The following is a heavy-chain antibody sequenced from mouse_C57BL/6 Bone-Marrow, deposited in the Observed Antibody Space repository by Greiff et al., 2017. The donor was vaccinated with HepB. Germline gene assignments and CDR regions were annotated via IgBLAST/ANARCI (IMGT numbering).Heavy chain of an antibody. CDR1: GYSFTGYY. D-gene: IGHD1-1*01. V-gene: IGHV1-42*01. CDR3: ASLLLRWYFDV. J-gene: IGHJ1*03. Sequence: EVKLMESGPELVKPGASVKISCKASGYSFTGYYMNWVKQSPEKSLEWIGEINPSTGGTTYNQKFKAKATLTVDKSSSTAYMQLKSLTSEDSAVYYCASLLLRWYFDVWGTGTTVTVSS. CDR2: INPSTGGT.